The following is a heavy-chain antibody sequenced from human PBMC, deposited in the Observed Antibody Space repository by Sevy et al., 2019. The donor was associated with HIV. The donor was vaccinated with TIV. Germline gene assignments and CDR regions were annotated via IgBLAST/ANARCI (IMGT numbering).Heavy chain of an antibody. Sequence: GGSLRLSCAASGFTFSDYNMNWIRQAPGKGLEWVSYISSSGSTIYYAHSVKGRFTISRDNAKNSLYLQMNSLSAEDTAVYYCTRGPWGGGLDHWGQGTLVTVSS. CDR1: GFTFSDYN. V-gene: IGHV3-11*01. CDR3: TRGPWGGGLDH. CDR2: ISSSGSTI. J-gene: IGHJ4*02. D-gene: IGHD3-16*01.